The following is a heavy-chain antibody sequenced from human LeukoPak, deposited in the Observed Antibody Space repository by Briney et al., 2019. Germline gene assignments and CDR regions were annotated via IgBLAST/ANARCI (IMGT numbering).Heavy chain of an antibody. CDR3: ARVGGATRFDY. Sequence: PAETLTLTCAASGGSISSYYWSWIRQPPGKGLEWIGYIYYSGSTNYNPSLKSRVTISVDTSKKQFSLKLSSVTAADTAVYYCARVGGATRFDYWGQGTLVTVSS. CDR2: IYYSGST. V-gene: IGHV4-59*01. J-gene: IGHJ4*02. D-gene: IGHD5-24*01. CDR1: GGSISSYY.